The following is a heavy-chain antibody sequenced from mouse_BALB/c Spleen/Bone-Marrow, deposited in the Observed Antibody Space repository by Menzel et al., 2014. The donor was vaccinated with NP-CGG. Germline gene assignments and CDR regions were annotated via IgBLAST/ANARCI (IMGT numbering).Heavy chain of an antibody. CDR1: GFSLTSYG. J-gene: IGHJ3*01. Sequence: VKLVESGPGLVAPSQSLSITCTVSGFSLTSYGVHWVRQPPGKGLAWLGVIWAGGSTNYNSALMSRLSISKDNSKSQVFLKMNSLQTDDTAMYYCASMITTAWFAYWGQGTLVTGSA. V-gene: IGHV2-9*02. D-gene: IGHD2-4*01. CDR3: ASMITTAWFAY. CDR2: IWAGGST.